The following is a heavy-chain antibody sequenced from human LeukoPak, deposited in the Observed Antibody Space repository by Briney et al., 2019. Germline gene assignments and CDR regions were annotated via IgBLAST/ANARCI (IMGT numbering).Heavy chain of an antibody. Sequence: PSETLSLTCTVSGGSISSYYWGWIRQPPGKGLEWIGYIYYSGSTNYNPSLKSRVTISVDTSKNQFSLKLSSVTAADTAVYYCARAGAGELSLYGYWGQGTLVTVSS. CDR3: ARAGAGELSLYGY. CDR1: GGSISSYY. CDR2: IYYSGST. D-gene: IGHD3-16*02. V-gene: IGHV4-59*01. J-gene: IGHJ4*02.